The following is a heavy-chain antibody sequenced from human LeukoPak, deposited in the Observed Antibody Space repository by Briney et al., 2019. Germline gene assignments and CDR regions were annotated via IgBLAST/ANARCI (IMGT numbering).Heavy chain of an antibody. CDR2: IYSGGST. Sequence: QAGGSLRLSCAASGFTVSSNYMSWVRQAPGKGLEWVSVIYSGGSTYYADSVKGRFTIYRDNSKNTLYLQMNSLRAEDTAVYYCARDRGGAFDIWGQGTMVTVSS. CDR1: GFTVSSNY. CDR3: ARDRGGAFDI. J-gene: IGHJ3*02. V-gene: IGHV3-66*01. D-gene: IGHD2-15*01.